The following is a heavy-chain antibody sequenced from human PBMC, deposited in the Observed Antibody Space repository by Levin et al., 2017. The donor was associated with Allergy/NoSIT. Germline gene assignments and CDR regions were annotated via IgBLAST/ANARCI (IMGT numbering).Heavy chain of an antibody. CDR1: GFTFSSYG. CDR2: ISYDGSNK. Sequence: GESLKISCAASGFTFSSYGMHWVRQAPGKGLEWVAVISYDGSNKYYADSVKGRFTISRDNSKNTLYLQMNSLRAEDTAVYYCAKDPAQWLVPTGAFDIWGQGTMVTVSS. J-gene: IGHJ3*02. CDR3: AKDPAQWLVPTGAFDI. V-gene: IGHV3-30*18. D-gene: IGHD6-19*01.